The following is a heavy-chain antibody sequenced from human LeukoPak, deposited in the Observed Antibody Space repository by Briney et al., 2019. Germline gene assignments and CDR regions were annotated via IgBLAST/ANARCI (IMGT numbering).Heavy chain of an antibody. Sequence: GGSLRLSCAASGFTFDDYAMSWVRQAPGKGLEWVSAISGSGGSTYYADSVKGRFTISRDNSKNTLYLQMNSLRAEDTAVYYCAKVRGSRITIFGVVIFASGGMDVWGQGTTVTVSS. CDR2: ISGSGGST. V-gene: IGHV3-23*01. D-gene: IGHD3-3*01. J-gene: IGHJ6*02. CDR3: AKVRGSRITIFGVVIFASGGMDV. CDR1: GFTFDDYA.